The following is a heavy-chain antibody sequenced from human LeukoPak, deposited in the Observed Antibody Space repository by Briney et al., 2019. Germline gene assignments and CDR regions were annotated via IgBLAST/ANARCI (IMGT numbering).Heavy chain of an antibody. CDR2: IKSKGDGGTT. V-gene: IGHV3-15*01. CDR1: GFSFSNAW. D-gene: IGHD3-10*01. CDR3: TLYYNAFDI. J-gene: IGHJ3*02. Sequence: GGSLRLSCAASGFSFSNAWMSWVRQAPGKGLEWVGRIKSKGDGGTTDYAAPVKGRFTVSRDDSKNTLYLQMNSLKTEDTAVYYCTLYYNAFDIWGQGTMVTVSS.